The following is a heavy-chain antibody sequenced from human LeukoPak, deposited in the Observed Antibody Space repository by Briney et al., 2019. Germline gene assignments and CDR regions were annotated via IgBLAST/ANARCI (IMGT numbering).Heavy chain of an antibody. D-gene: IGHD3-22*01. V-gene: IGHV1-2*02. CDR2: INPNSGGT. J-gene: IGHJ4*02. CDR3: ARSDSSGFKNDY. Sequence: ASVKVSCKASGYTFTGYYMHWVRRAPGQGLEWMGWINPNSGGTNYAQKFQGRVTMTRDTSISTAYMELSRLRSDDTAVYYCARSDSSGFKNDYWGQGTLVAVSS. CDR1: GYTFTGYY.